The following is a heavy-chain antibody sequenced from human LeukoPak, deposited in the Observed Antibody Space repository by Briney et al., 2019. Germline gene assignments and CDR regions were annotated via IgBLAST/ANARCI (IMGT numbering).Heavy chain of an antibody. J-gene: IGHJ4*02. CDR3: AKDRGYSGYDPLDY. V-gene: IGHV3-23*01. D-gene: IGHD5-12*01. CDR2: ISGSGGRT. CDR1: GFTFSSYA. Sequence: SGGSLRLSCAASGFTFSSYAMTWVRQAPGKGLEWVSAISGSGGRTYYADSVKGRFTISRDNSKNTLYVQMNSLSAEDTAVYYCAKDRGYSGYDPLDYWGQGTLVTVSS.